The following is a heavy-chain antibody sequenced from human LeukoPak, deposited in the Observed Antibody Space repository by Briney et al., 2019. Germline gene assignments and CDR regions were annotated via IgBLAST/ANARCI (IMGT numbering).Heavy chain of an antibody. CDR2: TYYRSKWYN. CDR1: GDSVSSNSAA. D-gene: IGHD2-2*01. J-gene: IGHJ4*02. CDR3: ARGWWANIVVVKMGGYYYFDY. Sequence: SQTLSLTCAISGDSVSSNSAARSWIRQSPSRGLEWLGRTYYRSKWYNDYAVSVKSRITINPDTSKNQFSLQLNSVTPEDTAVYYCARGWWANIVVVKMGGYYYFDYWGQGTLVTVSS. V-gene: IGHV6-1*01.